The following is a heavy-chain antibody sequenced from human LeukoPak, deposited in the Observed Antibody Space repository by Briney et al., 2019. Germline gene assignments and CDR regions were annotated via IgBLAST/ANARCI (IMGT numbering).Heavy chain of an antibody. J-gene: IGHJ6*03. Sequence: SETLSLTCAVYGGSFSGYYWSWIRQPLGKGLEWIGEINHSGSTNYNPSLKSRVTISVDTSKNQFSLKLSSVTAADTAVYYCARSPHAYSNYGNNYYYYMDVWGKGTTVTVSS. CDR1: GGSFSGYY. V-gene: IGHV4-34*01. D-gene: IGHD4-11*01. CDR2: INHSGST. CDR3: ARSPHAYSNYGNNYYYYMDV.